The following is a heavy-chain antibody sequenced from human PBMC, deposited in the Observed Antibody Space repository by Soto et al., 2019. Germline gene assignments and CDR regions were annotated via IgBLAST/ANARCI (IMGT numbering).Heavy chain of an antibody. V-gene: IGHV4-34*01. CDR3: ASGSGYSGGGIDI. CDR2: INHSGST. Sequence: PSETLSLTCAVYGGSFSGYYWSWIRQPPGKGLEWIGEINHSGSTNYNPSLKSRVTISVDASKNQFSLKLSSVTAADTAVFYCASGSGYSGGGIDIWGQGTMVTVS. CDR1: GGSFSGYY. D-gene: IGHD6-13*01. J-gene: IGHJ3*02.